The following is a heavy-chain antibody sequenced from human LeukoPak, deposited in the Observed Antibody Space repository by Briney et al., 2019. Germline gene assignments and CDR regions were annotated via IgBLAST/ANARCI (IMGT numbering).Heavy chain of an antibody. V-gene: IGHV3-30*03. D-gene: IGHD6-13*01. Sequence: HPGGSLRLSCAASGFAFSSYGMHWVRQAPGKGLEWVAVISYDGSNKYYADSVKGRFTISRDNSKNTLYLQMNSLRAEDTAVYYGLRGSSWYGDWFDPWGQGTLVTVSS. CDR1: GFAFSSYG. CDR2: ISYDGSNK. J-gene: IGHJ5*02. CDR3: LRGSSWYGDWFDP.